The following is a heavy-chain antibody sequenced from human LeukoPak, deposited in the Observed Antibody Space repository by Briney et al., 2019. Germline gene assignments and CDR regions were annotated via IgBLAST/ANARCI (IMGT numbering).Heavy chain of an antibody. V-gene: IGHV4-39*07. J-gene: IGHJ4*02. CDR3: ARTITMIRGVIRIRDFDS. CDR1: GGSISSNNDY. CDR2: IYYSGTT. D-gene: IGHD3-10*01. Sequence: SETLSLTCTVSGGSISSNNDYWGWIRQPPGKGLEWIGSIYYSGTTHYNPSLKSRVTISIDTSKNEFSLNLRSMTAADTAVYYCARTITMIRGVIRIRDFDSWGQGTLVTVSS.